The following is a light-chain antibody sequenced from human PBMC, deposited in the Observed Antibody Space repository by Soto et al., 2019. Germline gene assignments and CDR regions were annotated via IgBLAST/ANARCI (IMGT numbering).Light chain of an antibody. J-gene: IGKJ5*01. CDR3: QQSYSTPIT. CDR1: QSISSY. V-gene: IGKV1-39*01. CDR2: AAS. Sequence: DIQMTQSPSSLSASVGDRVTITCRASQSISSYLNCYQQKPGKAPKLLIYAASSLQSGVPSRFSGSGSGTDFTLTISSLQPEDFATYYCQQSYSTPITIGQGTRLEIK.